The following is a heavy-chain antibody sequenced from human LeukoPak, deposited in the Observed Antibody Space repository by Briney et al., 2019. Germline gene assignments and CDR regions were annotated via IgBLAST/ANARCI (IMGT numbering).Heavy chain of an antibody. CDR3: ARKGSWDAFDI. V-gene: IGHV4-34*01. CDR2: IYYSGST. Sequence: SETLSLTCAVYGGSFSGYYWSWIRQPPGKGLEWIGSIYYSGSTYYNPSLKSRVTISVDTSKNQFSLKLSSETAADTAVYYCARKGSWDAFDIWGQGTMVTVSS. CDR1: GGSFSGYY. J-gene: IGHJ3*02.